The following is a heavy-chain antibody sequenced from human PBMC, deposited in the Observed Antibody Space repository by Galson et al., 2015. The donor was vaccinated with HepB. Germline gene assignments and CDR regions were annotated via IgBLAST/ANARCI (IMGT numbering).Heavy chain of an antibody. D-gene: IGHD4-17*01. Sequence: SLRLSCAASGFTFSSYGINWVRQAPGKGLEWVSYISSSGRLYYADSVQGRFTISRDNAKNSLYLQMNSLRAEDTAVYYCAGQLYGDSFDYWGQGTLVTASS. V-gene: IGHV3-48*01. CDR1: GFTFSSYG. J-gene: IGHJ4*02. CDR3: AGQLYGDSFDY. CDR2: ISSSGRL.